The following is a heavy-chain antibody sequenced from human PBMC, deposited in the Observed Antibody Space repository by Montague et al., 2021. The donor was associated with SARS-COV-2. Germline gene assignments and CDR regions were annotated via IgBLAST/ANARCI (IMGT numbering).Heavy chain of an antibody. CDR1: GFPFSSYA. D-gene: IGHD6-25*01. CDR2: ISYDGSNE. Sequence: RSLSCSASGFPFSSYATHWVRQAPGKGLEWVAVISYDGSNEYYADSVKGRFTISRDNSKNTLYLQMNSLRAEDTAVYYCATTQRPFTNYYYYYGMDVWGQGTTVTVSS. J-gene: IGHJ6*02. CDR3: ATTQRPFTNYYYYYGMDV. V-gene: IGHV3-30*04.